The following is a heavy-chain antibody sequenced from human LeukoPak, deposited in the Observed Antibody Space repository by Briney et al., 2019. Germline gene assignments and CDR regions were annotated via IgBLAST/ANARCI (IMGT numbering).Heavy chain of an antibody. CDR2: ISYDGSNK. V-gene: IGHV3-30*04. Sequence: PGGSLRLSCAASGFTFSSYAMHWVRQAPGKGLEWVAVISYDGSNKYYADSVKGRFTISRDNSKNTLYLQMNSLRAEDTAVYYCASLVPVKDAFGIWGQGTMVTVSS. CDR1: GFTFSSYA. J-gene: IGHJ3*02. D-gene: IGHD3-10*01. CDR3: ASLVPVKDAFGI.